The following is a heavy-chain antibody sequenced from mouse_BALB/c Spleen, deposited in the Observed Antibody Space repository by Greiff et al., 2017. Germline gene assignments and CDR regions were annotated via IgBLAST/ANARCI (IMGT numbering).Heavy chain of an antibody. D-gene: IGHD1-1*01. CDR1: GFTFSSFG. V-gene: IGHV5-17*02. Sequence: EVHLVASGGGLVQPGGSRKLSCAASGFTFSSFGMHWVRQAPEKGLEWVAYISSGSSTIYYADTVKGRFTISRDNPKNTLFLQMTSLRSEDTAMYYCARGAYDSSYDYWGQGTTLTGSA. J-gene: IGHJ2*01. CDR3: ARGAYDSSYDY. CDR2: ISSGSSTI.